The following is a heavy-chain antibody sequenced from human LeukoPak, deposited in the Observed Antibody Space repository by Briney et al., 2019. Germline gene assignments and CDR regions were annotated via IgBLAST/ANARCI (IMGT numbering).Heavy chain of an antibody. CDR1: GGTFSSYA. D-gene: IGHD2-2*01. J-gene: IGHJ4*02. CDR3: ARGSYCSSTSCSNFDY. CDR2: IIPILGIA. V-gene: IGHV1-69*04. Sequence: GASVKVSCKASGGTFSSYAISWVRQAPGQGLEWMGRIIPILGIANYAQKFQGRVTITAVKSTSTAYMELSSLRSEDTAVYYCARGSYCSSTSCSNFDYWGQGTLVTVSS.